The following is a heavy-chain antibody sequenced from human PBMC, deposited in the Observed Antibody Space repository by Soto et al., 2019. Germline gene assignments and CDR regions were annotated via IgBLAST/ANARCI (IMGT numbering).Heavy chain of an antibody. Sequence: GASVKVSCKASGGTFSSYAISWVRQAPGQGLEWMGGIIPIFGTANYAQKFQGRVTITADESTSTAYMELSSLRSEDTAVYYCARIRRDGYNPFDYWGQGTLVTVSS. J-gene: IGHJ4*02. V-gene: IGHV1-69*13. CDR1: GGTFSSYA. D-gene: IGHD5-12*01. CDR2: IIPIFGTA. CDR3: ARIRRDGYNPFDY.